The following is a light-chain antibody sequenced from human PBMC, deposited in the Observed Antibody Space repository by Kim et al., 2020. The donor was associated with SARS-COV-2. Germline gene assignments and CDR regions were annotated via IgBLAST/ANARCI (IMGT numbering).Light chain of an antibody. J-gene: IGKJ2*04. CDR1: QTVLYNSNNKNY. Sequence: RATLNCKSSQTVLYNSNNKNYLAWYQQKPGQAPKLLIYWASIRESGVSDRFSGSGSETDFTLTISSLQAEDVAVYYCQQYYSTPRSFGQGTKLEI. CDR3: QQYYSTPRS. CDR2: WAS. V-gene: IGKV4-1*01.